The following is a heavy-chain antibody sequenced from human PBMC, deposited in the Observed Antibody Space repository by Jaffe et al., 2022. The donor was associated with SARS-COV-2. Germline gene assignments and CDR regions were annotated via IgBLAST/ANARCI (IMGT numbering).Heavy chain of an antibody. D-gene: IGHD2-2*01. CDR1: GFTFSSYA. J-gene: IGHJ5*02. CDR2: ISASGGTT. V-gene: IGHV3-23*01. CDR3: ANCGTSCYESRFDP. Sequence: EVQLLESGGGLVQPGGSLRLSCAASGFTFSSYAMSWVRQAPGRGLEWVSAISASGGTTYYADSVKGRFTISRDNSKNTLYLQVNSLRAEDTAVYYCANCGTSCYESRFDPWGQGTLVTVSS.